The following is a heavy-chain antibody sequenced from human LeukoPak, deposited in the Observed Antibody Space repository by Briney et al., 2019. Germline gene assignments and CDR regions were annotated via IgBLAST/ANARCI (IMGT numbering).Heavy chain of an antibody. V-gene: IGHV4-4*07. J-gene: IGHJ6*02. CDR2: IYTSGST. CDR1: GGSISSYY. CDR3: ARVRLRLGYYYDVYGMDV. Sequence: SETLSLTCTVSGGSISSYYWSWIRQPAGKGLEWIGRIYTSGSTNYNPSLKSRVTMSVDTSKNQFSLKLSSVTAADTAVYYCARVRLRLGYYYDVYGMDVWGQGTTVTVSS. D-gene: IGHD3-22*01.